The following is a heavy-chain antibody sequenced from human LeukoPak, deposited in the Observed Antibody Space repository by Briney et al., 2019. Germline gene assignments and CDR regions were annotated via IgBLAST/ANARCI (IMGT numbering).Heavy chain of an antibody. CDR2: IYDSETT. CDR3: ARDGILVPGSDNWFDP. V-gene: IGHV4-59*01. CDR1: GGSMRGYY. J-gene: IGHJ5*02. D-gene: IGHD2/OR15-2a*01. Sequence: SETLSLTFTVSGGSMRGYYWSWLRQSPGKGLEWIGYIYDSETTNYNPPLKSRVTISVDLSRNHFSLRLTSVTAADTAVYYCARDGILVPGSDNWFDPWGQGTLVTVSS.